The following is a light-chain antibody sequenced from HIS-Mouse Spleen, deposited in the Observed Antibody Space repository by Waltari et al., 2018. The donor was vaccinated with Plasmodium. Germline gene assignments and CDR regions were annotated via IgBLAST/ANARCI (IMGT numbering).Light chain of an antibody. V-gene: IGLV3-25*03. CDR1: ALPKQY. CDR2: KDS. J-gene: IGLJ3*02. Sequence: SYELTQPPSVSVSPGQTARITCSGDALPKQYAYWYQQKPGQAPALVIYKDSERPSGIPGRLSGSSSGTTVTLTISGVQAEDEADYYCQSADSSGTPNWVFGGGTKLTVL. CDR3: QSADSSGTPNWV.